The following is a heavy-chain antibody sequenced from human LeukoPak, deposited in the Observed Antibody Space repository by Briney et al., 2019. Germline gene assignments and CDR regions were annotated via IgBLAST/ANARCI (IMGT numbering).Heavy chain of an antibody. J-gene: IGHJ4*02. Sequence: PGGSLRLSCAASGFTFSSYWMHWVRQAPGKGLVWVSRINSDGSSTSYADSVKGRFTISRDNAKNTLYLQMNSLRAEDTAVYYCARDPPYCGGDCYFNYWGQGTLVTVSS. CDR2: INSDGSST. CDR1: GFTFSSYW. V-gene: IGHV3-74*01. CDR3: ARDPPYCGGDCYFNY. D-gene: IGHD2-21*01.